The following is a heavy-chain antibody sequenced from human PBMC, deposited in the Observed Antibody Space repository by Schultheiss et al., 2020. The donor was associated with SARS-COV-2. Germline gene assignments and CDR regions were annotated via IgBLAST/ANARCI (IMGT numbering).Heavy chain of an antibody. CDR2: ISYDGSNK. V-gene: IGHV3-30*03. J-gene: IGHJ4*02. CDR3: ARDPGEWEIPIDY. D-gene: IGHD1-26*01. Sequence: GESLKISCAASGFTFSSYGMHWVRQAPGKGLEWVAVISYDGSNKYYADSVKGRFTISRDNSKNTLYLQMNSLRGEDTAVYYCARDPGEWEIPIDYWGQGTLVTVSS. CDR1: GFTFSSYG.